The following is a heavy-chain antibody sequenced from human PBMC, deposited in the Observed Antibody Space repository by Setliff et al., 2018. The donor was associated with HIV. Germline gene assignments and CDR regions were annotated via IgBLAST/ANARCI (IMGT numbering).Heavy chain of an antibody. Sequence: PSETLSLTCTVSGGSISTSRYYWGWIRQPPGKGLEWIGSINYCGNTYYNPSLKSRAAISVDTSKNQFSLKLSAVTAADTAVYYCARGDGITSYYYYYYMDVWGKGTTVTVSS. CDR3: ARGDGITSYYYYYYMDV. D-gene: IGHD3-16*01. V-gene: IGHV4-39*07. J-gene: IGHJ6*03. CDR2: INYCGNT. CDR1: GGSISTSRYY.